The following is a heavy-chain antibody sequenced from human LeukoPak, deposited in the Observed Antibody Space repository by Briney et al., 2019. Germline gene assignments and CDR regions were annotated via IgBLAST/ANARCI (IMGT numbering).Heavy chain of an antibody. Sequence: GGSLRLSCAASGFTFSSYAMSWVRQAPGTGLKWFSASSGSGGSNNYADSVKGRFTISRDNSKSTLYLQMNSLRAEDTAVYYCVSLLGATSYWGQGTLVTVSS. CDR1: GFTFSSYA. V-gene: IGHV3-23*01. CDR3: VSLLGATSY. D-gene: IGHD1-26*01. CDR2: SSGSGGSN. J-gene: IGHJ4*02.